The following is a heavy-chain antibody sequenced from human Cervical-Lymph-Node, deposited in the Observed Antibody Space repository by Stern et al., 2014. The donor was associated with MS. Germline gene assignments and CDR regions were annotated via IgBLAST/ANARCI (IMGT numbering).Heavy chain of an antibody. CDR3: AREGGNTAEYFQH. Sequence: VQLVESGGGVVQPGRSLRLSCAASGFTFRSSGMHWVRQAPGKGLEWVAIIWNDGSNTYYADSVKGRFTISRDNSKNTLYLQMNSLRAEDTAVYYCAREGGNTAEYFQHWGQGTLVTVSS. V-gene: IGHV3-33*01. CDR1: GFTFRSSG. CDR2: IWNDGSNT. J-gene: IGHJ1*01. D-gene: IGHD4-23*01.